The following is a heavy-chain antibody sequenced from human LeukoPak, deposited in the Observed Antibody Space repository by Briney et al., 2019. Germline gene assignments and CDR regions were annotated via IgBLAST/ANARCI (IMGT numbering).Heavy chain of an antibody. CDR3: ARDLRITIFGVANGMDV. CDR1: GGTFSSYA. V-gene: IGHV1-69*13. J-gene: IGHJ6*02. D-gene: IGHD3-3*01. CDR2: IIPIFGTA. Sequence: SVKVSCKASGGTFSSYAISWVRQAPGQGLEWLGGIIPIFGTANYAQKFQGRVSITADESTSTAYMELSSLRSEDTAVYYCARDLRITIFGVANGMDVWGQGTTVTVSS.